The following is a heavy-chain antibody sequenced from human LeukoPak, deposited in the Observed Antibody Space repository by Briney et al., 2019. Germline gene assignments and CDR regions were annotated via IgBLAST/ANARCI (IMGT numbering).Heavy chain of an antibody. Sequence: GGSLRLSCAASGFSFSDFYMVWIRQAPGKGLEWVSHISSSSSYTNYADSVKGRFTISRDNAKNTLYLQMDSLRVEDTAVYYCAKSDWFDPWGQGTLVTVSS. CDR3: AKSDWFDP. CDR2: ISSSSSYT. V-gene: IGHV3-11*06. CDR1: GFSFSDFY. J-gene: IGHJ5*02.